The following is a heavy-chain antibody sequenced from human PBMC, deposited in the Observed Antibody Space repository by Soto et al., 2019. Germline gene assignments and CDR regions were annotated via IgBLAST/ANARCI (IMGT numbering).Heavy chain of an antibody. J-gene: IGHJ4*02. Sequence: EVQLVESGGDLVQPGGSLRLSCAASRFTFSDYSMNWVRQAPGKGLEWVSYISGGGETIYYADSVRGRFTISRDNAKNALFLQMKRLREEDTSVYYCARESPSSQWLPTRYFDYWGQGTLVTVSS. CDR1: RFTFSDYS. CDR2: ISGGGETI. V-gene: IGHV3-48*02. CDR3: ARESPSSQWLPTRYFDY. D-gene: IGHD6-19*01.